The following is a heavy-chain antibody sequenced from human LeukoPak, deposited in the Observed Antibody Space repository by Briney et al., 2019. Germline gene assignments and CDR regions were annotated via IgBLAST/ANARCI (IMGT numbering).Heavy chain of an antibody. CDR3: ARHEPSDYYYMDV. J-gene: IGHJ6*03. CDR1: GGSISSSSYY. V-gene: IGHV4-39*01. CDR2: IYYSGST. Sequence: SETLSLTCTVSGGSISSSSYYWVWIRQPPGKGLEGIGSIYYSGSTYYNPSLKSRVTVSVDTSKNHFSLKLNSVTAADTAVYYCARHEPSDYYYMDVWGKGTTVTVSS.